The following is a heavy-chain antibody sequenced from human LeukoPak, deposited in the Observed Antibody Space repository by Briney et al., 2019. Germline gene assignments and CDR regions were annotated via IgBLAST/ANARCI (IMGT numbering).Heavy chain of an antibody. Sequence: GGSLRLSCVASGFTFSTYWMHWVRQTPGKGLVWVSRINSDGSSTSYADSVKGRFTISRDNAKNTLYLQMNSLRAEDTAVYYCARVGYGHDAFDIWGQGTMVTVSS. J-gene: IGHJ3*02. CDR1: GFTFSTYW. V-gene: IGHV3-74*01. CDR3: ARVGYGHDAFDI. D-gene: IGHD3-16*01. CDR2: INSDGSST.